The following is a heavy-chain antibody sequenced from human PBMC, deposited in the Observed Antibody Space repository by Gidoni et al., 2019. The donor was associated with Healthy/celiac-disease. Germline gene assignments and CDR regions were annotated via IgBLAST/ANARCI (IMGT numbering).Heavy chain of an antibody. V-gene: IGHV3-21*01. CDR2: ISSSSSYI. CDR3: ARAQTLGNPGSDAFDI. CDR1: GFTFSSYS. Sequence: EVQLVESGGGLVKPGGSLRLSCAASGFTFSSYSMNWVRQAPGKGLEWVSSISSSSSYIYYADSVKGRFTISRDNAKNSLYLQMNSLRAEDTAVYYCARAQTLGNPGSDAFDIWGQGTMVTVSS. D-gene: IGHD1-26*01. J-gene: IGHJ3*02.